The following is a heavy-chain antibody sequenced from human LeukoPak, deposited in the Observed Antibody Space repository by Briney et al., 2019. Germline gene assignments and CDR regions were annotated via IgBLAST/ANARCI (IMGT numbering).Heavy chain of an antibody. Sequence: SETLSLTCTVSGGSISTYYWTWIRQPPWKGLEWIGYIYYSGSTNYNPSLKSRVTMSVDTSKNQFSLKLNSVTAADTAVYYCARDRLGLPVDYWGRGTLVTVSS. CDR1: GGSISTYY. J-gene: IGHJ4*02. V-gene: IGHV4-59*01. CDR3: ARDRLGLPVDY. D-gene: IGHD3-16*01. CDR2: IYYSGST.